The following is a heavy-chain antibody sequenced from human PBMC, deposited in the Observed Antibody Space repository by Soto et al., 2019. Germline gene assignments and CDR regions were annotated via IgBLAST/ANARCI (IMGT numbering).Heavy chain of an antibody. V-gene: IGHV4-59*01. J-gene: IGHJ5*02. Sequence: SETLSLTCTVSGGSISSYYWSWIRQPPGKGLEWIGYIYYSESTYYNPSLKSRVTISVDTSKNQFSLKLSSVTAADTAVYYCTRVFWGHAVHINCYAPWARGPLVPVSA. D-gene: IGHD3-16*01. CDR3: TRVFWGHAVHINCYAP. CDR1: GGSISSYY. CDR2: IYYSEST.